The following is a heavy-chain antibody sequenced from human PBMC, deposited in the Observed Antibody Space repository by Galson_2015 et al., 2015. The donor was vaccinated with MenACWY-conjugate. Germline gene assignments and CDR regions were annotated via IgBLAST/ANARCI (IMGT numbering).Heavy chain of an antibody. Sequence: SLRLSCAASGFTFSSYAMSWVRQAPGKGLEWVSAISGSGGSTYYADSVKGRFTISRDNSKNTLYLQMNSLRAEDTAVYYCAKESSSGWYWTGISFDYWGQGTLVTVSS. CDR3: AKESSSGWYWTGISFDY. V-gene: IGHV3-23*01. CDR1: GFTFSSYA. J-gene: IGHJ4*02. CDR2: ISGSGGST. D-gene: IGHD6-19*01.